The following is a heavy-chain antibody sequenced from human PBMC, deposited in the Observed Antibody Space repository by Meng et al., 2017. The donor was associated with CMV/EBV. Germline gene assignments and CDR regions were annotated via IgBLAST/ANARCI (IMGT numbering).Heavy chain of an antibody. V-gene: IGHV3-21*01. CDR3: ARDPRYGSNDY. CDR2: ISSSSSYI. CDR1: GFTFSSYS. J-gene: IGHJ4*02. D-gene: IGHD1-26*01. Sequence: GGSLRLSCAASGFTFSSYSMNWVRQAPGKGLEWVSSISSSSSYIYYADSVKGRFTISRDNAKNSLYLQMNSLRADDTALYYCARDPRYGSNDYWGQGTLVTVSS.